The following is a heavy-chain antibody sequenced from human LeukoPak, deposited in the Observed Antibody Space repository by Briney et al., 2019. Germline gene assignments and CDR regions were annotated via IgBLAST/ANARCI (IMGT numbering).Heavy chain of an antibody. D-gene: IGHD6-19*01. CDR1: GFTFSGYW. V-gene: IGHV3-74*03. CDR2: INSDGYSI. J-gene: IGHJ5*01. CDR3: ARAGYSSEFDS. Sequence: GGSLRLSCAASGFTFSGYWMHWARQAPGKGLVWVSRINSDGYSITYADSVKGRFTISRDNAKNTLYLQMNSLIAEDTAVYFCARAGYSSEFDSWGQGTLVTVSS.